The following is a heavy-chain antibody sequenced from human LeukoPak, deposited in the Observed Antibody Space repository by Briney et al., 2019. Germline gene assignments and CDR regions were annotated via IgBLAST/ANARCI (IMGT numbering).Heavy chain of an antibody. CDR1: GFTFGDYA. Sequence: GGSLRLSCTASGFTFGDYAMSWVRQAPGKGLEWVGRIKSKTDGGTTDYAAPVKGRFTISRDDSKNTLYLQMNSLKTEDTAVYYCTTINQVTMVRGVNYYMDVWGKGTTVTVSS. D-gene: IGHD3-10*01. CDR3: TTINQVTMVRGVNYYMDV. V-gene: IGHV3-15*01. CDR2: IKSKTDGGTT. J-gene: IGHJ6*03.